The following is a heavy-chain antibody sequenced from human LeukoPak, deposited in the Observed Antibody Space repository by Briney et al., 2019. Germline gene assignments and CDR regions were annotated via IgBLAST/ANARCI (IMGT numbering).Heavy chain of an antibody. D-gene: IGHD6-19*01. Sequence: ASVKVSCKASGYTFTGYYMHWVRQAPGQGLEWMGWINPNSGGTNYAQKFQGRVTMTRDTSISTAYMELSRLRSDDTAVYYCARDSVAVAGTGEDYWGQGTLVTVSS. CDR3: ARDSVAVAGTGEDY. V-gene: IGHV1-2*02. CDR1: GYTFTGYY. CDR2: INPNSGGT. J-gene: IGHJ4*02.